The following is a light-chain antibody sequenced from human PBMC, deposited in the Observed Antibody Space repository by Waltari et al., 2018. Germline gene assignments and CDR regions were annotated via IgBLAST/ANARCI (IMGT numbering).Light chain of an antibody. CDR1: QSVRSN. V-gene: IGKV3-15*01. J-gene: IGKJ1*01. CDR2: GAS. Sequence: EIVMTQSPATLSVSPGERATLSCRASQSVRSNLAWYTQKPGQAPRLLIYGASTRATGIPARFSGSGSGTEFTLTISSLQSEDFAVYYCQQYNNWPQAFGQGTKVEIK. CDR3: QQYNNWPQA.